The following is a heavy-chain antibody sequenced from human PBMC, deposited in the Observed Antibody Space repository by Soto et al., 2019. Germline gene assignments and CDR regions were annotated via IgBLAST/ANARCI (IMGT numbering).Heavy chain of an antibody. Sequence: ASVKVSCKASGGTFSSYAISWVRQAPGQGLEWMGGIIPIFGTANYAQKFQGRVTITADESTSTAYMELSSLRPEDTAVYYCARRRALRGIQYYYYYGMDVWGQGTTVTVSS. J-gene: IGHJ6*02. V-gene: IGHV1-69*13. CDR2: IIPIFGTA. CDR1: GGTFSSYA. D-gene: IGHD3-3*02. CDR3: ARRRALRGIQYYYYYGMDV.